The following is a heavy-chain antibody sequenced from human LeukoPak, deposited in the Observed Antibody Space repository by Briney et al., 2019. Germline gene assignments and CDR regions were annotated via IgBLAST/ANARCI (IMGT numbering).Heavy chain of an antibody. V-gene: IGHV1-2*02. CDR2: IKPDSGVS. CDR3: ARGGKSELGTCDH. CDR1: GYTFTGYY. D-gene: IGHD7-27*01. J-gene: IGHJ4*02. Sequence: ASVKVPCKASGYTFTGYYMQWVRQAPGQGLEWMGWIKPDSGVSNYAPKFQGRVTMTRDTSISTVYMELKRLTSDDTAMYYSARGGKSELGTCDHWGQGTLVTVSS.